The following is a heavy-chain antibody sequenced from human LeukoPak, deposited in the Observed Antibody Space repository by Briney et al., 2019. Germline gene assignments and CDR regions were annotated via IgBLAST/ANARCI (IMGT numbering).Heavy chain of an antibody. CDR3: ARVRYQMYSGGYYFNY. CDR2: MNPNSGNT. Sequence: ASVKVSCKASGYTFTSYDINWVRQATGQGLEWVGWMNPNSGNTGYAQKFQGRVTMTRNTSINTAYMELSSLISEDTAVYYCARVRYQMYSGGYYFNYWGQGTLVTVSS. CDR1: GYTFTSYD. D-gene: IGHD6-19*01. J-gene: IGHJ4*02. V-gene: IGHV1-8*01.